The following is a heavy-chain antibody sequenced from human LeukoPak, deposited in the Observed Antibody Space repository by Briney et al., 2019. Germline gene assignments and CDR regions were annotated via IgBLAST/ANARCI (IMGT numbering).Heavy chain of an antibody. CDR1: GFTFNNYW. CDR2: INEDGSDK. Sequence: GGSLRLSCAASGFTFNNYWMSWIRQAPGKGLKWAAHINEDGSDKYYVDSVKGRFTISRDNAKNSLYLQMNSLGAEDTAVYYCVSWAGKYYETSDYSLAPSNSWGQGTLVTVSS. CDR3: VSWAGKYYETSDYSLAPSNS. J-gene: IGHJ4*02. D-gene: IGHD3-22*01. V-gene: IGHV3-7*01.